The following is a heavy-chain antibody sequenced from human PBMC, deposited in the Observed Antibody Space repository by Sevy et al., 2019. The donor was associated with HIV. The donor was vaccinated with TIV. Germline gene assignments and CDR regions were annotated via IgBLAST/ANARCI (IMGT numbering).Heavy chain of an antibody. CDR1: GFTFSTYW. CDR3: ARDNATVSRRGLRYYYYGTDV. CDR2: INEDGTEK. V-gene: IGHV3-7*01. J-gene: IGHJ6*02. D-gene: IGHD2-2*01. Sequence: GGSLRLSCAASGFTFSTYWMSWFRQAPGKGLEWVANINEDGTEKFYVDSVKGRFTMSRDNAKNSLYLQMNSLRAEDVAVYYCARDNATVSRRGLRYYYYGTDVWGQGTTVTVSS.